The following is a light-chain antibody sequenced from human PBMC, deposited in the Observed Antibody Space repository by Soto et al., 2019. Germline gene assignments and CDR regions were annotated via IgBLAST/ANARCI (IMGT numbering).Light chain of an antibody. CDR2: AAG. J-gene: IGKJ5*01. Sequence: DIQMTQSPSSLSASLGDRVTITCRASQSITTYLNCYQQTSGEAPKLLIYAAGRLQTGGPSRFSGRGSGTDFTLTISRLQTEDFATYYCQQSYSTPPTFGQGTRLEIK. CDR1: QSITTY. CDR3: QQSYSTPPT. V-gene: IGKV1-39*01.